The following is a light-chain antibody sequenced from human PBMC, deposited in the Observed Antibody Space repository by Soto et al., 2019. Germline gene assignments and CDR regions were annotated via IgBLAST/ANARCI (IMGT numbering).Light chain of an antibody. Sequence: QSVLTQPPSASGTPGQRVTISCSGSSSNIGRNSVNWYQQLPGTAPKLLIYYTNKRPSGVPDRFSGSKSGTSASLAISALQSEDEADYYCAVWDDSLNGWVFGGGTKLTVL. J-gene: IGLJ3*02. CDR1: SSNIGRNS. CDR3: AVWDDSLNGWV. V-gene: IGLV1-44*01. CDR2: YTN.